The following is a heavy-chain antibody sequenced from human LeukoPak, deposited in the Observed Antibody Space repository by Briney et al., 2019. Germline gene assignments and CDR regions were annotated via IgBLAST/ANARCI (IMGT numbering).Heavy chain of an antibody. CDR3: AREDHSGSFFDY. V-gene: IGHV3-48*03. D-gene: IGHD3-10*01. J-gene: IGHJ4*02. Sequence: GGSLRLSRTASGFTFSGYDINWVRQAPGKGLEWVSCISSSVGTIYSADSVKGRFTITRDNAKNSLYLQMNGLRGEDAAVSYYAREDHSGSFFDYWGQGALVTVSS. CDR2: ISSSVGTI. CDR1: GFTFSGYD.